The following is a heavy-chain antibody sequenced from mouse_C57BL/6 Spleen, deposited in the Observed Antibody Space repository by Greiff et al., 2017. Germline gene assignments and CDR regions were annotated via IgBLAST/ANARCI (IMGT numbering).Heavy chain of an antibody. CDR2: IYPGDGDT. J-gene: IGHJ3*01. CDR1: GYAFSSSW. Sequence: QVQLQQSGPELVKPGASVKISCKASGYAFSSSWMNWVKQRPGKGLEWIGRIYPGDGDTNYNGKFKGKATLTADKSSSTAYMQLSSLTSEDSAVXFCARPFYDGYWGFAYWGQGTLVTVSA. V-gene: IGHV1-82*01. D-gene: IGHD2-3*01. CDR3: ARPFYDGYWGFAY.